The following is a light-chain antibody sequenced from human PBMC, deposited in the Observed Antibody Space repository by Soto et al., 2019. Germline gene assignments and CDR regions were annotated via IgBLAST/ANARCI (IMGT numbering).Light chain of an antibody. CDR3: QQYGSSYPWT. CDR2: GAS. Sequence: EILMTQSPATLSVSPGERATLSCRASQSVSSDLAWYQQKPGQPPRLLIYGASSRATGIPDRFSGSGSGTDFTLTIRRLEPEDFAVYYCQQYGSSYPWTFGQGTKVDIK. V-gene: IGKV3-20*01. J-gene: IGKJ1*01. CDR1: QSVSSD.